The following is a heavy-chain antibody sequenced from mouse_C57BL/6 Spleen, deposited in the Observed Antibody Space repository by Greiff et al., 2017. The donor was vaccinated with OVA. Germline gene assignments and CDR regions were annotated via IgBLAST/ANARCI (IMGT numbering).Heavy chain of an antibody. CDR1: GYTFPSYW. D-gene: IGHD2-2*01. CDR3: AEGYDGTGTGGAMDY. V-gene: IGHV1-72*01. Sequence: QVQLQQPGAELVKPGASVKLSCKASGYTFPSYWMHWVKQRPGRGLEGIGRIDPTSGGTKYNEKFKSKATLTVDKPSSTAYMQLSSLTSEDSAVYYCAEGYDGTGTGGAMDYWGQGTSVTVSS. CDR2: IDPTSGGT. J-gene: IGHJ4*01.